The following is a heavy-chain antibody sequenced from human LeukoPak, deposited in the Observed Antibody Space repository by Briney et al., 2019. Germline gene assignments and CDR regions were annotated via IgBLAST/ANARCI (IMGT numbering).Heavy chain of an antibody. Sequence: GGSLRLSCAPSGFTFSNYAMSWVRQAPGKGLEWVSVIYSGGSTYYADSVKGRFTISRDNSKNTLYLQMNSLRAEDTAVYYCARDRYRSSTSCYVSAFDIWGQGTMVTVSS. V-gene: IGHV3-53*01. CDR1: GFTFSNYA. CDR3: ARDRYRSSTSCYVSAFDI. CDR2: IYSGGST. D-gene: IGHD2-2*01. J-gene: IGHJ3*02.